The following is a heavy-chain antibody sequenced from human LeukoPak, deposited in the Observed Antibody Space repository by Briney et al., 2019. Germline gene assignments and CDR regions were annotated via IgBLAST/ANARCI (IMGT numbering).Heavy chain of an antibody. V-gene: IGHV4-30-4*01. J-gene: IGHJ4*02. Sequence: SQTLSLTCTVSGGSISSGDYYWSWIRQPPGKGLEWIGYIYYSGSTYYNPSLKSRVTISVDTSKNQFSLKLSSVTAADTAVYYCARVLEGDFWSGYYGYYFDYWGQGTLVTVSS. CDR3: ARVLEGDFWSGYYGYYFDY. CDR2: IYYSGST. CDR1: GGSISSGDYY. D-gene: IGHD3-3*01.